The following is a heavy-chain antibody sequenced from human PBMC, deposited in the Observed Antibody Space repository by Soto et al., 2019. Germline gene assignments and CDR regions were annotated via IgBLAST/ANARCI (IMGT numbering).Heavy chain of an antibody. CDR2: INHSGST. Sequence: SETLSLTCAVSGGSISSGGYSWSWIRQPPGKGLEWIGEINHSGSTNYNPSLKSRVTISVDTSKNQFSLKLTSVTAADTAVYYCARDKITGLFDYCGQGTLGTVSS. J-gene: IGHJ4*02. D-gene: IGHD2-8*02. CDR1: GGSISSGGYS. V-gene: IGHV4-30-2*01. CDR3: ARDKITGLFDY.